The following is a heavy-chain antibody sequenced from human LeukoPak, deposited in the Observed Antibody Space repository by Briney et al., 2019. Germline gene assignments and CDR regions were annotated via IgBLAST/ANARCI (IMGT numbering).Heavy chain of an antibody. V-gene: IGHV3-23*01. D-gene: IGHD6-19*01. CDR3: AKDRFDPNSSDWEGVFDY. CDR2: ISGSGDST. Sequence: PGGTLRLSCAASGFTFSSYAMSWVRQAPGKGLEWVSAISGSGDSTYDADSVKGRLTISRDNSKNTLYLQMNSLRAEDTPVYYCAKDRFDPNSSDWEGVFDYWGQGTLVTVSS. CDR1: GFTFSSYA. J-gene: IGHJ4*02.